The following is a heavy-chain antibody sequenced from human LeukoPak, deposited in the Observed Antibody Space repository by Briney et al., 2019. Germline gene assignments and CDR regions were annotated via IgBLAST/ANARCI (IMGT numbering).Heavy chain of an antibody. D-gene: IGHD6-19*01. Sequence: GASVKVSCKASKYTFTSYAMNWVRQAPGQGLEWMGWINTNTGNPTYAQGSTGRFVFSLDTSVSTAYLQISSLKAEDTAVYFCARGEAGTRYYYYGMDVWGQGTSVTVSS. J-gene: IGHJ6*02. CDR3: ARGEAGTRYYYYGMDV. V-gene: IGHV7-4-1*02. CDR1: KYTFTSYA. CDR2: INTNTGNP.